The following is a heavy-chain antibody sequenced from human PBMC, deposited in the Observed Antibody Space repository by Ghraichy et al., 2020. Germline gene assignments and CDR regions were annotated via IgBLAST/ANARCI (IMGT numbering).Heavy chain of an antibody. CDR1: GGSISSSSYY. CDR2: IYYSGST. CDR3: ARHEGRDCGGDCLGWYFDL. J-gene: IGHJ2*01. V-gene: IGHV4-39*01. D-gene: IGHD2-21*01. Sequence: SETLSLTCTVSGGSISSSSYYWGWIRQPPGKGLEWIGSIYYSGSTYYNPSLKSRVTISVDTSKNQFSLKLSSVTAADTAVYYCARHEGRDCGGDCLGWYFDLWGRGTLVTVSS.